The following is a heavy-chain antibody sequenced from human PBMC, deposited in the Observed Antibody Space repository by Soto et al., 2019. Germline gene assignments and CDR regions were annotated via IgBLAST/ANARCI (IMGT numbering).Heavy chain of an antibody. CDR3: ASSGEDYYYGMDV. CDR2: IYHSGST. J-gene: IGHJ6*02. V-gene: IGHV4-4*02. D-gene: IGHD4-17*01. CDR1: GGSISSSNW. Sequence: PSETLSLTCAVSGGSISSSNWWSWVRQPPGKGLEWIGEIYHSGSTNYNPSLKSRVTISVDKSKNQFSLKLSSVTAADTAVYYCASSGEDYYYGMDVWGQGTTVTVSS.